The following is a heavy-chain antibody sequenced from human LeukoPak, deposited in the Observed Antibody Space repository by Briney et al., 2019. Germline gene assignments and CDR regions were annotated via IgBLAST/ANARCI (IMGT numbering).Heavy chain of an antibody. D-gene: IGHD1-14*01. CDR1: GYSISSGYY. CDR2: IYHSGST. V-gene: IGHV4-38-2*01. J-gene: IGHJ6*03. Sequence: SETLSLTCAVSGYSISSGYYWGWIRQPPGKGLEWIGSIYHSGSTYCNPSLKSRVTISVDTSKNQFSLKLSSVTAADTAVYYCARPEAPYYYYYMDVWGKGTTVTVSS. CDR3: ARPEAPYYYYYMDV.